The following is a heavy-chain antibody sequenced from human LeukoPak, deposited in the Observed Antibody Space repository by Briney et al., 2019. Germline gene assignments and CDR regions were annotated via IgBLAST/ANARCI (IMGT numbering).Heavy chain of an antibody. CDR3: ARIGPDPFWYFDS. J-gene: IGHJ4*02. CDR2: LYCSTST. Sequence: PSETLSLTCTVSGGSIRSHYWSWIRQPPGKGLEWIGYLYCSTSTNYSPSLKSRVTISVDTSKNQFSLKLTSVTAADTAVYYCARIGPDPFWYFDSWGQGTLVTVSS. D-gene: IGHD1-14*01. V-gene: IGHV4-59*11. CDR1: GGSIRSHY.